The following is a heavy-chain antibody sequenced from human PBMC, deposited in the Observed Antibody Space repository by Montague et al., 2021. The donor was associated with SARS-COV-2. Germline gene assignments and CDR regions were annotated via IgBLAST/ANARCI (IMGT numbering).Heavy chain of an antibody. D-gene: IGHD3-3*01. V-gene: IGHV4-4*02. CDR1: GGSISNSNW. J-gene: IGHJ4*02. Sequence: SETLSLTCAVSGGSISNSNWWTWVRQPPGKGLEWIGEIYHSGSTNYNSSLRSRVTISVDKSKNQFSLKLTSVTAAETAVYYCARDDGWSAYWGQGTLVTVSS. CDR3: ARDDGWSAY. CDR2: IYHSGST.